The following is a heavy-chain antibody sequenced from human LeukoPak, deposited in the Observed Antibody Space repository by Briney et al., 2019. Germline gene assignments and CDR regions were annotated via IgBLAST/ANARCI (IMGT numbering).Heavy chain of an antibody. D-gene: IGHD2-2*01. CDR1: GFTFDDYA. V-gene: IGHV3-9*03. CDR2: ISWNSGSI. Sequence: GRSLRLSCAASGFTFDDYAMHWVRHAPGKGLEWVSGISWNSGSIGYADSVKGRFTISRGNAKNSLYLQMNSLRAEDMALYYCAKGYCSSTSCYLDYWGQGTLVTVSS. CDR3: AKGYCSSTSCYLDY. J-gene: IGHJ4*02.